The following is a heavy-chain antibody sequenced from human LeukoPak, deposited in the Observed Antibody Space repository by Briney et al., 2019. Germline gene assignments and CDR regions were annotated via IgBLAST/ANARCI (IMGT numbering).Heavy chain of an antibody. CDR1: GYTFTGYY. CDR3: ARVYYYGSDTHYFDY. CDR2: INPNSGGT. J-gene: IGHJ4*02. V-gene: IGHV1-2*02. D-gene: IGHD3-10*01. Sequence: ASVKVSCKASGYTFTGYYMHWVRQAPGQGLEWMGWINPNSGGTTYAQKFQGRVTMTRDTSISTAYMELSRLRSDDTAVYYCARVYYYGSDTHYFDYWGQGTLVTVSS.